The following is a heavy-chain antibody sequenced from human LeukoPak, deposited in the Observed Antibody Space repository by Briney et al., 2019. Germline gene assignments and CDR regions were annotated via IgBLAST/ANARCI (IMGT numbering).Heavy chain of an antibody. V-gene: IGHV1-18*01. J-gene: IGHJ4*02. CDR2: ISAYNGNT. D-gene: IGHD2-15*01. CDR1: GYTFTSYG. CDR3: ARGKCGGGTCSHEFDY. Sequence: GASVKVSCKASGYTFTSYGISWVRQAPGQGLEWMGWISAYNGNTNYAQKLQGRVTMTTDTSTSTAYMELRSLRSDDTAVYYCARGKCGGGTCSHEFDYWGQGTLVTVSS.